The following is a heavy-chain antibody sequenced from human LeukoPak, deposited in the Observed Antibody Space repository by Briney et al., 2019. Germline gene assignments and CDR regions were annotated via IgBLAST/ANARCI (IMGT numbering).Heavy chain of an antibody. CDR1: GGSFSGYY. D-gene: IGHD6-19*01. J-gene: IGHJ4*02. Sequence: SETLSLTCAVYGGSFSGYYWSWIRQPPGKGLEWLGEINHSGSTNYNPSLKSRVTISVDTSKNQFSLKLSSVTAADTAVYYCARGFTSPRTTRIAVAGTRIDYWGQGTLVTVSS. CDR3: ARGFTSPRTTRIAVAGTRIDY. CDR2: INHSGST. V-gene: IGHV4-34*01.